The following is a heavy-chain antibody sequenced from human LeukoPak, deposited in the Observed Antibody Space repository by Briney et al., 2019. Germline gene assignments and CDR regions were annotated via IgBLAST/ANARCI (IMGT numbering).Heavy chain of an antibody. V-gene: IGHV1-8*01. CDR3: ARGRRGQWPNNWFDP. Sequence: ASVKVSCKASGYTLTSYDINWVRQATGQGLEWMGWMNPNSGNTGYAQKFQGRVTMTRNTSISTAYMELSSLRSEDTAVYYCARGRRGQWPNNWFDPWGQGTLVTVSS. J-gene: IGHJ5*02. CDR2: MNPNSGNT. D-gene: IGHD6-19*01. CDR1: GYTLTSYD.